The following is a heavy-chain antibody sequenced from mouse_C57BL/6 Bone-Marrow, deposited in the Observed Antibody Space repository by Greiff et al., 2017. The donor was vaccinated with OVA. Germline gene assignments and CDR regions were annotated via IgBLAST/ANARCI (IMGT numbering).Heavy chain of an antibody. Sequence: VQLQQSGAELVRPGASVKLSCTASGFNIKDYYMHWVKQRPEQGLEWIGRIDPEDGDTEYAPQFQGKATMTADTSSNTAYLQLSSLTSEDTAVDYCTDGSSFAWFAYWGQGTLVTVSA. V-gene: IGHV14-1*01. D-gene: IGHD1-1*01. CDR3: TDGSSFAWFAY. CDR1: GFNIKDYY. J-gene: IGHJ3*01. CDR2: IDPEDGDT.